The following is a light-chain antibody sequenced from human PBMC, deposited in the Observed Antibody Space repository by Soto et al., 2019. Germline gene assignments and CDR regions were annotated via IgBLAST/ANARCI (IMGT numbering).Light chain of an antibody. CDR2: RNN. CDR1: SSNIGSNF. V-gene: IGLV1-47*01. CDR3: AAWDDSLSAWL. J-gene: IGLJ3*02. Sequence: QSVLTQPPSASGTPGQRVTISCSGSSSNIGSNFVYWYQQFPGTAPKLLIYRNNQRPSGVPDRFSGSKSGTSASLAISGLPSEDEADYYCAAWDDSLSAWLFGGGTKLTVL.